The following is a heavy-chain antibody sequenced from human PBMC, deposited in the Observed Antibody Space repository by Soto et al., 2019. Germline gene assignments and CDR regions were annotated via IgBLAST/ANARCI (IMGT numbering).Heavy chain of an antibody. CDR1: GFTFSSYA. CDR3: AKDLNLGLYGDWGVFDY. D-gene: IGHD4-17*01. V-gene: IGHV3-23*01. J-gene: IGHJ4*02. Sequence: PGGSLRLSCAASGFTFSSYAMSWVRQAPGKGLEWVSAISGSGGSTYYADSVKGRFTISRDNSKNTLYLQMNSLRAEDTAVYYCAKDLNLGLYGDWGVFDYWGQGTLVTVSS. CDR2: ISGSGGST.